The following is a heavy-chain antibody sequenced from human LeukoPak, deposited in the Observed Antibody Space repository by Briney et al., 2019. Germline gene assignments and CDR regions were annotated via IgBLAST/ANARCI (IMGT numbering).Heavy chain of an antibody. D-gene: IGHD3-3*01. CDR1: GFTFSSYW. CDR3: ARDHYDFWSGPGSFQH. CDR2: IKQDGSEK. J-gene: IGHJ1*01. Sequence: GALRLSCAASGFTFSSYWMSWVRQAPRKGLEWVADIKQDGSEKYYVDSVKGRFTISRDNAKNSLYLQMNSLRAEDTAVYYCARDHYDFWSGPGSFQHWGQGTLVTVSS. V-gene: IGHV3-7*01.